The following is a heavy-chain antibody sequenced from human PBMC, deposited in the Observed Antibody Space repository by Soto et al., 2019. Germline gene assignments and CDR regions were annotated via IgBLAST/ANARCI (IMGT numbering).Heavy chain of an antibody. CDR2: ISAYNGNT. CDR1: GYTFTSYG. CDR3: ARDCSSTSCYIKYFQH. J-gene: IGHJ1*01. V-gene: IGHV1-18*04. Sequence: AASVKVSCKASGYTFTSYGISWVRQAPGQGLEWMGWISAYNGNTNYAQKLPGRVTMTTDTSTSTAYMELRSLRSDDTAVYYCARDCSSTSCYIKYFQHWGQGTLVTVSS. D-gene: IGHD2-2*02.